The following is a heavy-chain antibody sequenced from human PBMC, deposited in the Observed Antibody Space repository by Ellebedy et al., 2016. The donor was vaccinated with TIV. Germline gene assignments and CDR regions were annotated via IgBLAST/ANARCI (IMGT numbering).Heavy chain of an antibody. J-gene: IGHJ4*02. D-gene: IGHD5-12*01. Sequence: GESLKISXAASGFTFTNYAMHWVRQAPGKGLEWVTFISYDGSNKFYADSVKGRFTISRDNSKNTLYLEMNSLRAEDTAVYYCVRAPRGQYYFDYWGQGTLVTVSS. V-gene: IGHV3-30*04. CDR3: VRAPRGQYYFDY. CDR2: ISYDGSNK. CDR1: GFTFTNYA.